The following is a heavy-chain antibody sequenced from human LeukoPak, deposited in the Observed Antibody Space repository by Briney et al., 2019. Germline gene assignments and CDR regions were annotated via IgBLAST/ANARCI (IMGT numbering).Heavy chain of an antibody. V-gene: IGHV3-21*01. J-gene: IGHJ4*02. CDR1: GFTFSSYS. D-gene: IGHD3-9*01. CDR2: ISSSSSYI. Sequence: GKSLRLSCAASGFTFSSYSMNWVRQAPGKGLEWVSSISSSSSYIYYADSVKGRFTISRDNAKNSLYLQMNSLRAEDTAVYYCARDLSGLGYYDILTGSNMGHFDYWGQGTLVTVSS. CDR3: ARDLSGLGYYDILTGSNMGHFDY.